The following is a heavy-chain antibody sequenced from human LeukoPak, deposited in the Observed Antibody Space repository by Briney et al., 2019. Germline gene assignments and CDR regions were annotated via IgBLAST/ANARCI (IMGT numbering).Heavy chain of an antibody. V-gene: IGHV3-21*01. CDR1: GFTFSSYS. J-gene: IGHJ3*02. Sequence: PGGSLRLSCAASGFTFSSYSMNWVRQAPGKGLEWVSSISSSSSYIYHADSVKGRFTISRDNAKNSLYLQMNSLRAEDTAVYYCAKRGEVHDGFDIWGQGTMVTVSS. CDR3: AKRGEVHDGFDI. D-gene: IGHD3-16*01. CDR2: ISSSSSYI.